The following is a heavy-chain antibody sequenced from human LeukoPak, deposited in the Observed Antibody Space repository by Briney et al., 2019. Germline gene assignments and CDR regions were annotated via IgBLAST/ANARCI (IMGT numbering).Heavy chain of an antibody. Sequence: PGGSLRLSCAAYGFIVSSNYMSWVRQAPGKGLEWVSVFYNDGSTYYADSVKGRFAISRDISKNTLYLQMNSLRAEDTAVYYCARALTYSGYDYSGLYYFDYWGQGTLVAVSS. V-gene: IGHV3-53*01. D-gene: IGHD5-12*01. CDR2: FYNDGST. J-gene: IGHJ4*02. CDR1: GFIVSSNY. CDR3: ARALTYSGYDYSGLYYFDY.